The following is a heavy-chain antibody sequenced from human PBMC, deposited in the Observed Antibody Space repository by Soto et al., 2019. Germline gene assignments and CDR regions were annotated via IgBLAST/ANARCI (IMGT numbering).Heavy chain of an antibody. CDR2: ISGSGGTS. D-gene: IGHD7-27*01. V-gene: IGHV3-23*01. CDR1: EFTFSSSA. CDR3: AKDVNSNYWGRNIDS. Sequence: EVQLLESGGGLVPPGGSLSLSCAASEFTFSSSAMSWVRQAPGKGLEWVSAISGSGGTSYYADSVKGRFTISRDNSKNTLYLQMNSLRAEDTAIYDCAKDVNSNYWGRNIDSWGQGTLVTVSS. J-gene: IGHJ4*02.